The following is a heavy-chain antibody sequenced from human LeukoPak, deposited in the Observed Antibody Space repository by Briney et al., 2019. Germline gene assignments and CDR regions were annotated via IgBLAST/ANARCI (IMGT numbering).Heavy chain of an antibody. D-gene: IGHD1-26*01. Sequence: GGSLRLSCSASGLTFSNSGMHWVRQAPGKGLECVSAISSNGGSTYYADSVKGRFTISRDNSKNTLYLQMSSLRAEDTAVYYCVKGRSGGSYGMWGQGTLLTVSS. CDR2: ISSNGGST. V-gene: IGHV3-64D*09. CDR1: GLTFSNSG. J-gene: IGHJ4*02. CDR3: VKGRSGGSYGM.